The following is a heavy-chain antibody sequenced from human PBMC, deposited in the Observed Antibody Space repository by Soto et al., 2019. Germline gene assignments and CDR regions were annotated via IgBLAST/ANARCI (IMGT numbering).Heavy chain of an antibody. Sequence: EVQLVESGGGLVKPGGSLRLSCAASGFTFSSYSMNWVRQAPGKGLEWVSSISSSSSYIYYADSVKGRFTISRDNAKNSLYLQMNSLRAEDTAVYYCASFQGNYDFWSGYRPPYMDVWGKGTTVTVSS. J-gene: IGHJ6*03. CDR3: ASFQGNYDFWSGYRPPYMDV. CDR2: ISSSSSYI. V-gene: IGHV3-21*01. CDR1: GFTFSSYS. D-gene: IGHD3-3*01.